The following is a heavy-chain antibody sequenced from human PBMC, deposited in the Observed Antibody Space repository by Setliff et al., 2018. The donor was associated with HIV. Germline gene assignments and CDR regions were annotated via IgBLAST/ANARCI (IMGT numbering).Heavy chain of an antibody. J-gene: IGHJ3*02. D-gene: IGHD3-16*01. Sequence: ASVKVSCKASGYTFTSYAINWVRQAPGQGLECMGWINTKTGTPRYAQAFRGRFVISSDTSVTTSYLQINSLKAEDTAVYYGARDLLGDPDAFDIWGQGTQVTVSS. CDR1: GYTFTSYA. CDR2: INTKTGTP. V-gene: IGHV7-4-1*02. CDR3: ARDLLGDPDAFDI.